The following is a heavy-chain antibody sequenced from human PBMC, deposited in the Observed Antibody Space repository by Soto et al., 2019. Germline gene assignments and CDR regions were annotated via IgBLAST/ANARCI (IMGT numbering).Heavy chain of an antibody. J-gene: IGHJ6*01. Sequence: ASVKVSCKASGYTFTGYYMHWVRQAPGQGLEWMGWINPNSGGTNYAQEFQGRVTMTRDTSISTAYMELSRLRSDDTAVYYCARGVAFCARYYDNNYGMEVWGQGTTVNVSS. CDR2: INPNSGGT. V-gene: IGHV1-2*02. D-gene: IGHD3-22*01. CDR3: ARGVAFCARYYDNNYGMEV. CDR1: GYTFTGYY.